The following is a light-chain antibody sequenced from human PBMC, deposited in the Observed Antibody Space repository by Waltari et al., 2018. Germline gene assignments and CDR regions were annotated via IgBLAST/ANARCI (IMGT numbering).Light chain of an antibody. J-gene: IGKJ2*01. Sequence: DIQMTQSPSTLSASVGHRVTITCLASQSISSWLAWYQQKPGKAPKLLISKASSLESGVPSRFSGSGSGTEFTLTISSLQPDDFATYYCQQYNSYSSYTFGQGTKVEIK. CDR3: QQYNSYSSYT. V-gene: IGKV1-5*03. CDR1: QSISSW. CDR2: KAS.